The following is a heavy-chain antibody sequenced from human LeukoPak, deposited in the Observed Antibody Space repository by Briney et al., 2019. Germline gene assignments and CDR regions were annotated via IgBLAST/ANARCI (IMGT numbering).Heavy chain of an antibody. CDR1: GGASSSYY. J-gene: IGHJ3*02. V-gene: IGHV4-4*07. Sequence: SETLSLTCTVSGGASSSYYWRWIRQPSGKRLHWIGRIYTSGSTNYNPSLKSRVTISVDKSKNQFSLKLSSVTAADTAVYYCARPYDSSADDAFDIWGQGTMVTVSS. CDR2: IYTSGST. D-gene: IGHD3-22*01. CDR3: ARPYDSSADDAFDI.